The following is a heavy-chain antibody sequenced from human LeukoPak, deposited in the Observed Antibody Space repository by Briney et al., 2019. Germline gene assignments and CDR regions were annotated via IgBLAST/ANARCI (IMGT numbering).Heavy chain of an antibody. D-gene: IGHD5-24*01. V-gene: IGHV3-30*02. CDR2: IQYDGSNK. J-gene: IGHJ4*02. CDR3: ARLATHGDY. CDR1: GLIFSTYG. Sequence: GGSLRLSCAASGLIFSTYGMHWVRQAPGKGLEWVAFIQYDGSNKYYADSVKGRFTISRDNSKNTLYLQMNSLRAEDTAVYYCARLATHGDYWGQGTLVTVSS.